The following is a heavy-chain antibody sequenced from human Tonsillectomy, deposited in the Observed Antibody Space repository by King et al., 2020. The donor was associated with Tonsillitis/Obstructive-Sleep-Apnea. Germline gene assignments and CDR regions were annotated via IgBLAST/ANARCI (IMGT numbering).Heavy chain of an antibody. CDR3: ARHLPVAGMNAFDI. CDR1: GYIFSSCW. V-gene: IGHV5-51*01. Sequence: VQLVQSGAEVKKPGESLKISCKGSGYIFSSCWIGWVRQMPGKGLEGMGVIYPGDSDTRYSPSFQGQVTISADKSISTAYLQWSSLKASDTAMYYCARHLPVAGMNAFDIWGPGTMVTVSS. D-gene: IGHD6-19*01. CDR2: IYPGDSDT. J-gene: IGHJ3*02.